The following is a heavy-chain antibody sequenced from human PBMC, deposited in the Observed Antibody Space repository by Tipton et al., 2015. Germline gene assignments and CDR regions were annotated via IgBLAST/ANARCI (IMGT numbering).Heavy chain of an antibody. CDR3: ARGQRVAEFDY. J-gene: IGHJ4*02. CDR1: GDSISSSNW. CDR2: IHHGGST. Sequence: TLFLTCSVSGDSISSSNWWSWVRQPPGKGLEWIGEIHHGGSTNYNPSLKSRVTMSVDTSKNQFSLKLTSVTAADTAVYYCARGQRVAEFDYWGQGTRVTVSS. V-gene: IGHV4-4*02. D-gene: IGHD2-21*01.